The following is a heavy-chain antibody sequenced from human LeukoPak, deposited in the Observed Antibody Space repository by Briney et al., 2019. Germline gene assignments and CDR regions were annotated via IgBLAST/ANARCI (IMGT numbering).Heavy chain of an antibody. CDR1: GGSISSYY. CDR3: ARVSWFPGTSYYYMDV. D-gene: IGHD1-1*01. Sequence: SETLPLTCIVSGGSISSYYWSWIRQPPGKGLEWIGYIHYSGTTNYNPSLKSRVTISVDTSKNQFSLKLSSVTAADTAVYFCARVSWFPGTSYYYMDVWGKGTTVTVSS. J-gene: IGHJ6*03. V-gene: IGHV4-59*01. CDR2: IHYSGTT.